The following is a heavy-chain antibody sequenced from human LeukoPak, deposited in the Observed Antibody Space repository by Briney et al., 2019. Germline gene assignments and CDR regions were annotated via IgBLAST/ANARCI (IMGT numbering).Heavy chain of an antibody. D-gene: IGHD3-10*01. Sequence: SETLSLTCSVSGGSISSYFWSWIRQPAGKGLEWIGRIHTSGSTNYNPSLKSRVSMSVDTSKNQFSLKLSSVTAADTAVYYCARDLYYYGSGSYYNPYYFDYWGQGTLVTVSS. CDR1: GGSISSYF. J-gene: IGHJ4*02. CDR2: IHTSGST. V-gene: IGHV4-4*07. CDR3: ARDLYYYGSGSYYNPYYFDY.